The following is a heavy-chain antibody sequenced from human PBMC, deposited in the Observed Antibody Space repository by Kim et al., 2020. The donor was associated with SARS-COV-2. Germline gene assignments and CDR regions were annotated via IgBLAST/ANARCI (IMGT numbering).Heavy chain of an antibody. CDR2: ISYDGSNK. CDR3: ANSRAKWFGDPPYYYGMDV. CDR1: GFTFSSYG. V-gene: IGHV3-30*18. Sequence: GGSLRLSCAASGFTFSSYGMHWVRQAPGKGLEWVAVISYDGSNKYYADSVKGRFTISRDNSKNTLYLQMNSLRAEDTAVYYCANSRAKWFGDPPYYYGMDVWGQGTTVTVSS. D-gene: IGHD3-10*01. J-gene: IGHJ6*02.